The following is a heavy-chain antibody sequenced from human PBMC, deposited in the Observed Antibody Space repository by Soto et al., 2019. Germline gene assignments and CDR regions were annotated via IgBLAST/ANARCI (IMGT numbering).Heavy chain of an antibody. V-gene: IGHV3-7*01. J-gene: IGHJ4*02. CDR2: IKEDGSDS. Sequence: GGSLRLSCTVSGFTFSSYLMTCVRQAPGKGLEWVANIKEDGSDSDYVDSVKGRFTISRDNAKNSLYLQMNSLRAEDTAVYFRARTNSGSRFERDYWGQGTLVTVSS. CDR1: GFTFSSYL. D-gene: IGHD1-26*01. CDR3: ARTNSGSRFERDY.